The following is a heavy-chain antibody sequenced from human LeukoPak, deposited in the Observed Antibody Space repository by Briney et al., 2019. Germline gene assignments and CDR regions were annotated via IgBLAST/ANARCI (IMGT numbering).Heavy chain of an antibody. CDR1: GGSIRSYY. CDR3: ARDRAVAGMINWFDP. V-gene: IGHV4-4*07. J-gene: IGHJ5*02. D-gene: IGHD3-22*01. CDR2: IYTSGST. Sequence: SETLSLTCTVSGGSIRSYYWSWIRQPAGKGLGWIGRIYTSGSTNYNPSLKSRVTMSVDTSKNQFSLKLSSVTAAATAVYYCARDRAVAGMINWFDPWGQGTLVTVSS.